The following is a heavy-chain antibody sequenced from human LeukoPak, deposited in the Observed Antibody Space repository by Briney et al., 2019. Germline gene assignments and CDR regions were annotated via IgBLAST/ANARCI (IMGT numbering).Heavy chain of an antibody. CDR2: ISYDGSNK. V-gene: IGHV3-30*04. CDR3: ARDRYSYGATIDY. CDR1: GFTFSSYA. Sequence: GGSLRLSCAASGFTFSSYAMHWVRQAPGKGLEWVAVISYDGSNKYYADSVKGRFTISRDIAKNSLYLQMNSLRVADTAVYYCARDRYSYGATIDYWGQGTLVTVSS. J-gene: IGHJ4*02. D-gene: IGHD5-18*01.